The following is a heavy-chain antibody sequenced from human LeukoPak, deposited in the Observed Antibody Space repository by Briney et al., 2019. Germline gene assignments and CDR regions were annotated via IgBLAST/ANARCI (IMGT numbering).Heavy chain of an antibody. Sequence: GGSLRLSCAASGFTFSSYSMNWVRQAPGKGLEWVSAISGSGGSTYYADSVKGRFTISRDNSKNTLYLQMNSLRAEDTAVYYCAKRPPRNTVVTPGFYFDYWGQGTLVTVSS. CDR1: GFTFSSYS. J-gene: IGHJ4*02. D-gene: IGHD4-23*01. CDR2: ISGSGGST. CDR3: AKRPPRNTVVTPGFYFDY. V-gene: IGHV3-23*01.